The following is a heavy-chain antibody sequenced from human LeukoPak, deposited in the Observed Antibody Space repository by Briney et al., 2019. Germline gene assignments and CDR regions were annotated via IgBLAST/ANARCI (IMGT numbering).Heavy chain of an antibody. D-gene: IGHD3-22*01. CDR1: GFTFRIYA. CDR2: ISDSGGSR. V-gene: IGHV3-23*01. Sequence: GGSLRLSCAASGFTFRIYAMSWVRQAPGKGLEWVSVISDSGGSRYHADSVKGRFTISRDNSKNTLYLQMNSLRAEDTDVYYCAKRVDSSGYYYLPYFDYWGQGTLVTVSS. CDR3: AKRVDSSGYYYLPYFDY. J-gene: IGHJ4*02.